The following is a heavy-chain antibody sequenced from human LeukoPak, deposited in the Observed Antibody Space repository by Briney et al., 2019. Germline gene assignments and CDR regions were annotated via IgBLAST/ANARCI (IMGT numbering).Heavy chain of an antibody. CDR2: IYHSGST. CDR1: GGSISSGGYY. Sequence: SETLSLTCTVSGGSISSGGYYWSWIRQPPGKGLEWIGYIYHSGSTYYNPSLKSRVTISVDRSKNQFSLKLSSVTAADTAVYHCASTELGNNDYWGQGTLVTVSS. CDR3: ASTELGNNDY. J-gene: IGHJ4*02. D-gene: IGHD7-27*01. V-gene: IGHV4-30-2*01.